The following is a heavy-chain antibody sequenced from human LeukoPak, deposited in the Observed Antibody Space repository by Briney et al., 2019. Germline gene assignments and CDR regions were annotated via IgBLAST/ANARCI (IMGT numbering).Heavy chain of an antibody. CDR3: ATWGVATNYFDY. Sequence: SETLSLTCTVSGGSISSSSYYWGWIRQPPGKGLEWIGSIYYSGSTYYNPSLKSRVTISVDTSKNQFSLKLSSVAAADTAVYYCATWGVATNYFDYWGQGTLVTVSS. CDR1: GGSISSSSYY. CDR2: IYYSGST. D-gene: IGHD5-12*01. J-gene: IGHJ4*02. V-gene: IGHV4-39*01.